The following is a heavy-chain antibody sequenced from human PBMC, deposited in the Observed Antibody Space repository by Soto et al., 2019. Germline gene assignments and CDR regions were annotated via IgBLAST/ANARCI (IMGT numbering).Heavy chain of an antibody. CDR3: AKPWGGEVGATTRYYYYGMDV. J-gene: IGHJ6*02. CDR1: GFTFSSYA. D-gene: IGHD1-26*01. Sequence: GGSLRLSCAASGFTFSSYAMSWVRQAPGKGLEWVSAISGSGGSTYYADSVKGRFTISRDNSKNTLYLQMNSLRAEDTAVYYCAKPWGGEVGATTRYYYYGMDVWGQGTTVTVSS. V-gene: IGHV3-23*01. CDR2: ISGSGGST.